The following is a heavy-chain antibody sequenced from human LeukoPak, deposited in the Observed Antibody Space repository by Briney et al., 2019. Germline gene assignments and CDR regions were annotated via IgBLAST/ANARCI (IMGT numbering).Heavy chain of an antibody. V-gene: IGHV1-58*02. CDR2: IVVGSGNT. D-gene: IGHD3-3*01. CDR1: GFTFTSSA. J-gene: IGHJ6*03. CDR3: AATSVYYDFWSGYSGHYYYMDV. Sequence: GTSVKVSCKASGFTFTSSAMQGVRQARGKRLEWIGWIVVGSGNTNYAEKFQERVTITRDMSTSTAYMELSSLRSEDTAVYYCAATSVYYDFWSGYSGHYYYMDVWGKGTTVTVSS.